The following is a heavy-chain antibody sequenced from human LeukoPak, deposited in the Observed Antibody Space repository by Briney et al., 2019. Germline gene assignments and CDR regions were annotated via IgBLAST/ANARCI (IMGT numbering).Heavy chain of an antibody. CDR2: IYYSGST. J-gene: IGHJ5*02. CDR3: ARLSPSGYSSNWAWFDP. V-gene: IGHV4-59*08. Sequence: SETLSLTCAVYGGSFSGYYWSWIRQPPGKGLELIGYIYYSGSTSYNPSLKSRVTISVDTSKNQFSLKLSSVTAADTAVYYCARLSPSGYSSNWAWFDPWGQGTLVTVSS. CDR1: GGSFSGYY. D-gene: IGHD6-13*01.